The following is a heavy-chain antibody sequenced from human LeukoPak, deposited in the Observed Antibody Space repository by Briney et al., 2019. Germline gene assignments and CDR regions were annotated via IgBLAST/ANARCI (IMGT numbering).Heavy chain of an antibody. CDR2: IYPGDSNI. J-gene: IGHJ4*02. CDR3: ASTNPDGHNVDY. D-gene: IGHD5-24*01. CDR1: GYSFTSYW. V-gene: IGHV5-51*01. Sequence: GESLKTSCKASGYSFTSYWIGWVRQMPGKGLEWMAIIYPGDSNIKYNPSFQAQVTISADKSITTTYLQWSSLEASDTAIYYCASTNPDGHNVDYWGQGTLVTVSS.